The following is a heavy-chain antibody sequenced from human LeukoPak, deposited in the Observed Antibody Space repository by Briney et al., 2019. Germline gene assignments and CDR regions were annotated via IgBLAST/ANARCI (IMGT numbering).Heavy chain of an antibody. CDR2: INPNSGGT. D-gene: IGHD1-26*01. Sequence: ASVKLSCKASGYTFTHYYMHWVRQAPGQGLGWMGWINPNSGGTNYAQKFPGRVTMTRDTSISTAYMELSRLRSDDTAVDYCAGPSGLLDSHGAFDIWGQGTMVTVSS. CDR3: AGPSGLLDSHGAFDI. J-gene: IGHJ3*02. V-gene: IGHV1-2*02. CDR1: GYTFTHYY.